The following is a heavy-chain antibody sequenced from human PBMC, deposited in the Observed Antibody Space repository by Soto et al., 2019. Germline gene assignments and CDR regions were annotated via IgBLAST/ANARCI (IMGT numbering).Heavy chain of an antibody. V-gene: IGHV1-69*01. CDR1: GVSFNNNG. CDR2: VSPPFRTS. Sequence: QVQLVQSGAEVKKPGSSVKVSCKTSGVSFNNNGIGWVRQAPVHGLEWIGGVSPPFRTSNYARKFQGRISITADASTGTVNMELSSLTSEDTAQYYCARVLYYGSGSYSPYGMDVWGQGTTVTVSS. D-gene: IGHD3-10*01. J-gene: IGHJ6*02. CDR3: ARVLYYGSGSYSPYGMDV.